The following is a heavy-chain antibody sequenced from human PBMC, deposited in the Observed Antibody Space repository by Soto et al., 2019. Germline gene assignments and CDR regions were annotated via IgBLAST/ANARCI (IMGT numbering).Heavy chain of an antibody. Sequence: SETLSLTCTVSGGSISSGDYYWSWIRQPPGKGLEWIGYIYYSGSTYYNPSLKSRVTISVDTSKNQFSLKLSSVAAADTAVYYCARVGGINWFDPWGQGTLVTVSS. CDR1: GGSISSGDYY. J-gene: IGHJ5*02. CDR2: IYYSGST. CDR3: ARVGGINWFDP. D-gene: IGHD3-16*01. V-gene: IGHV4-30-4*01.